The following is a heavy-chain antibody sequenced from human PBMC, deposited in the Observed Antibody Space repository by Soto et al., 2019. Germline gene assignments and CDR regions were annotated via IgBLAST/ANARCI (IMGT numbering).Heavy chain of an antibody. J-gene: IGHJ6*02. D-gene: IGHD6-19*01. Sequence: GESLKISCKGSGYSFTSYWISWVRQMPGKGLEWMGRIDPSDSYTNYSPSFQGHVTISADKSISTAYLQWSSLKASDTAMYYCASTRGDRSGWYGYYYGMDVWGQGTTVTVSS. V-gene: IGHV5-10-1*01. CDR1: GYSFTSYW. CDR2: IDPSDSYT. CDR3: ASTRGDRSGWYGYYYGMDV.